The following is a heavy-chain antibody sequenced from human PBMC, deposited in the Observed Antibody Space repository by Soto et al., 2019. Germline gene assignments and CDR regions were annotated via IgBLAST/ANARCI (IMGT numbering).Heavy chain of an antibody. CDR3: GRAYGDYVGDDY. CDR2: IIPNFGTA. V-gene: IGHV1-69*01. CDR1: GGTFSSYA. Sequence: QVRLVQWGAAVKKPGSSVKVSCKASGGTFSSYAISWVRQAPGQGVEWMGGIIPNFGTAKYAQKIQGRVTITSDESTRTAYLELSSLRAEDTAVYSCGRAYGDYVGDDYWGQGTLVTVSS. D-gene: IGHD4-17*01. J-gene: IGHJ4*02.